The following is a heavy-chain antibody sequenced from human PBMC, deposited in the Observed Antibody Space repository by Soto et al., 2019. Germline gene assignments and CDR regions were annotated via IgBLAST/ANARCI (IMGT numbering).Heavy chain of an antibody. Sequence: SDTLSLPCTVSGDSISSGGYYWSWIRQHPGKGMEWIGYIYYSGSTYYNPSLKSRVTISVDTSKNQFSLKLSFVTAADTAVYNCARDWAWYGFDPWGQGTLVTVS. D-gene: IGHD6-13*01. V-gene: IGHV4-31*02. J-gene: IGHJ5*02. CDR1: GDSISSGGYY. CDR2: IYYSGST. CDR3: ARDWAWYGFDP.